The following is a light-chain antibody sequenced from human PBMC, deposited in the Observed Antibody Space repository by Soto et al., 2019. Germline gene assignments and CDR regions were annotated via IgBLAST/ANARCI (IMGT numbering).Light chain of an antibody. J-gene: IGKJ5*01. CDR1: QSVSSSF. V-gene: IGKV3-20*01. CDR3: QQYGCSPSIT. Sequence: EIVLTQSPGTLSLSPGERATLSCRASQSVSSSFLAWYQQKPGQAPRLLIYGASDRATGTPDRFSGSGSGTDFTLTISRLEPEDFAVYYCQQYGCSPSITFGQGTRLEIK. CDR2: GAS.